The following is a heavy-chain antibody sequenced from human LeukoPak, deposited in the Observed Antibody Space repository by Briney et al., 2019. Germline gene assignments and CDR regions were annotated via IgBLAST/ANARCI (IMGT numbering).Heavy chain of an antibody. CDR2: IYYSGST. CDR3: ARGILEWLSSCWFDP. J-gene: IGHJ5*02. V-gene: IGHV4-30-4*08. Sequence: KASETLSLTCTVSGGSISSGDYYWSWIRQPPGKGLEWIGYIYYSGSTYYNPSLKGRVTISVDTSKNQFSLKLSSVTAADTAVYYCARGILEWLSSCWFDPWGQGTLVTVSS. D-gene: IGHD3-3*01. CDR1: GGSISSGDYY.